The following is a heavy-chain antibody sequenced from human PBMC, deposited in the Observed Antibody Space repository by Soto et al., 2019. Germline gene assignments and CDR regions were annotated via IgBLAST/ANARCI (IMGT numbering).Heavy chain of an antibody. CDR3: ARHEKSPSWVTPWGIGVY. CDR1: GGTFSSYA. D-gene: IGHD7-27*01. V-gene: IGHV1-2*04. Sequence: GASVKVSCKASGGTFSSYAISWVRQAPGQGLEWMGWINPNSGGTNYAQKFQGWVTMTRDTSISTAYMELNSLRAEDTAVYYCARHEKSPSWVTPWGIGVYWGQGTLVTVSS. CDR2: INPNSGGT. J-gene: IGHJ4*02.